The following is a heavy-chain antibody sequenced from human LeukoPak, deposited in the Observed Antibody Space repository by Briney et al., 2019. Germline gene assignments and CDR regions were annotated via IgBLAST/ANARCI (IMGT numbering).Heavy chain of an antibody. V-gene: IGHV4-59*01. CDR2: ISYSGST. Sequence: SETLSLTCSVSGGSISSYYWSWIRQPPGKGLEWIGYISYSGSTNYNPSLKSRVTISVDTSKNQFSLKLSSVTAADTAVYYCPREFYTALLSSGQGTLVTVSS. D-gene: IGHD2-2*02. J-gene: IGHJ5*02. CDR3: PREFYTALLS. CDR1: GGSISSYY.